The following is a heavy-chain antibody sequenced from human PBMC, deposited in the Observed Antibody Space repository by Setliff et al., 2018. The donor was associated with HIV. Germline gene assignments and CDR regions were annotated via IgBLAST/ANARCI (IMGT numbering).Heavy chain of an antibody. D-gene: IGHD3-9*01. Sequence: SVTLSLTCTVSGGSISSTSHYWTWIRQPAEKGLEWLGRIFTSGSASYNPSLESRVTFSVDTSKNQFALKLTSVTAADTAVYYCARAFYGISAGYYYFDVWGQGALVTVSS. CDR2: IFTSGSA. CDR3: ARAFYGISAGYYYFDV. V-gene: IGHV4-61*02. CDR1: GGSISSTSHY. J-gene: IGHJ4*02.